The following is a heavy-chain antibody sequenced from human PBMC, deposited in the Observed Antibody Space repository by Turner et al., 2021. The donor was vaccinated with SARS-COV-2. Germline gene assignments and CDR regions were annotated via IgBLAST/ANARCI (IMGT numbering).Heavy chain of an antibody. CDR2: VGPSSGGT. D-gene: IGHD3-22*01. V-gene: IGHV1-2*02. J-gene: IGHJ4*02. Sequence: QVQLVQSGAEVKAPGASVKVSCKASGYSFTDYYIHWVRQAPGQGLEWRGWVGPSSGGTNYAQRFQGRITMTRDTSISTAYMELGSLRSDDTAVYYCARDSNNRDYYESSGYYSFDYWGQGTLVTVSS. CDR1: GYSFTDYY. CDR3: ARDSNNRDYYESSGYYSFDY.